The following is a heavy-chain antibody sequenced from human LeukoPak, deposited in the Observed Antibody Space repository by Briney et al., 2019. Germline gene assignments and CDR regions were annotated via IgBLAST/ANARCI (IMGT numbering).Heavy chain of an antibody. CDR3: ASISYEAFDY. CDR2: IYHGGST. D-gene: IGHD3-3*01. V-gene: IGHV4-38-2*01. Sequence: KPSETLSLXCAVSGYSISSGYYWGWIRQPPGKGLEWIGSIYHGGSTYYNPSLKSRVTISVDTSKNQFSLKLSSVTAAGTAVYYCASISYEAFDYWGQGTLVTVSS. J-gene: IGHJ4*02. CDR1: GYSISSGYY.